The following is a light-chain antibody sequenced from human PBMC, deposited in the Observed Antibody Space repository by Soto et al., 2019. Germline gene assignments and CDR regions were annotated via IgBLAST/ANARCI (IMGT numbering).Light chain of an antibody. CDR1: SSDVGGYNY. CDR2: EVV. V-gene: IGLV2-14*01. Sequence: QSALTQPASVSGSPGQSITISCTGTSSDVGGYNYVSWYQHHPGKAPKLIIYEVVNRPSGISNRFSGSKSGNTASLAISGLQAEDEADYYCSSYTDNNTVVFGGGTKLTVL. CDR3: SSYTDNNTVV. J-gene: IGLJ2*01.